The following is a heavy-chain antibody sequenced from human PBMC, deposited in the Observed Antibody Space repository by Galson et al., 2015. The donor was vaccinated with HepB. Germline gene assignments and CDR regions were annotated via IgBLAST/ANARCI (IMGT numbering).Heavy chain of an antibody. D-gene: IGHD4-17*01. V-gene: IGHV1-8*01. J-gene: IGHJ3*01. CDR2: MSAKSGDT. CDR1: GYSFTSYD. Sequence: SVKVSCKASGYSFTSYDIHWVRQVTGQGLEWMGWMSAKSGDTGYAQKFQGRVTMTRDTSMRTAFMELRSLTTEDTAMYYCAKGDGDYPGSFAFWGEGTMVIVS. CDR3: AKGDGDYPGSFAF.